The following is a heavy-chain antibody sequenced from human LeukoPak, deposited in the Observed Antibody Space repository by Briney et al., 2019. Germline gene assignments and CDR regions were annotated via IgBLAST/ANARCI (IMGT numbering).Heavy chain of an antibody. CDR3: ARGGPSWGYYDSSGYHLL. J-gene: IGHJ4*02. V-gene: IGHV4-34*01. CDR1: GGSFSGYY. CDR2: INHSGST. D-gene: IGHD3-22*01. Sequence: SETLSLTCAVYGGSFSGYYWSWIRQAPGKGLAWTGEINHSGSTNYNPSLKSRVTISVDTSKNQFSLKLSSVTAADTAVYYCARGGPSWGYYDSSGYHLLWGQGTLVTVSS.